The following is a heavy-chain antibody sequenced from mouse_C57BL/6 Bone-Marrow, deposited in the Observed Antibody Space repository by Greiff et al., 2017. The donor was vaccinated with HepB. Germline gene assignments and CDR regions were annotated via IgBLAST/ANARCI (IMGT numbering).Heavy chain of an antibody. CDR2: IRNKANGYTS. CDR3: ARLRRYVMDY. V-gene: IGHV7-3*01. Sequence: DVMLVESGGGLVQPGGSLSLSCAASGFTFTDYYMSWVRQPPGKALEWLGFIRNKANGYTSEYSASVKGRFTISSDNYQSILYLQRNALGAEDSTTYCCARLRRYVMDYWGQGTSVTVSS. J-gene: IGHJ4*01. CDR1: GFTFTDYY. D-gene: IGHD2-12*01.